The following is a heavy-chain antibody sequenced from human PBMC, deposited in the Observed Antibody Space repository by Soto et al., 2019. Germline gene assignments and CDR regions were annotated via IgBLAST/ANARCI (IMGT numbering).Heavy chain of an antibody. Sequence: QVQLVQSGAEVKKPGASVKVSCKASGYTFASYAMHWVRQAPGQRLEWMGWINAGNGNTKYSQKFQGRVTITRDTSASTAYMERSSLRSEDTAVYYCARVWGSTPGAFDIWGQGTMVTVSS. D-gene: IGHD3-16*01. CDR2: INAGNGNT. V-gene: IGHV1-3*01. J-gene: IGHJ3*02. CDR1: GYTFASYA. CDR3: ARVWGSTPGAFDI.